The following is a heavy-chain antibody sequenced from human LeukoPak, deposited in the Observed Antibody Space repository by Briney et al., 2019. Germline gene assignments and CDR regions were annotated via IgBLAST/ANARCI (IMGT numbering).Heavy chain of an antibody. CDR2: INHSGST. CDR1: GGSFSGYY. Sequence: SETLSLTCAVYGGSFSGYYWSWIRQPPGKGLEWIGEINHSGSTNYNPSLKSRVTISVDTSKNQFSLKLSSVTAADTAVYYCARGYRYSGYALGYYYYYGMDVWGQGTTVTVSS. D-gene: IGHD5-12*01. CDR3: ARGYRYSGYALGYYYYYGMDV. V-gene: IGHV4-34*01. J-gene: IGHJ6*02.